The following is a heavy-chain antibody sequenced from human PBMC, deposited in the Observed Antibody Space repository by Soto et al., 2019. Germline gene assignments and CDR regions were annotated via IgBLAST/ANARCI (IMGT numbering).Heavy chain of an antibody. CDR3: VRRRGFGGRSRIDP. CDR2: INWNGGST. CDR1: GFTFDHYG. V-gene: IGHV3-20*01. D-gene: IGHD3-10*01. J-gene: IGHJ5*02. Sequence: PGGSLKLSCAASGFTFDHYGMSWVRQAPGKGLERVSGINWNGGSTGYADSVKGRFTISRDNAKNSLYLQMNSLRAEDTSLSHCVRRRGFGGRSRIDPWGQGTLVTVSS.